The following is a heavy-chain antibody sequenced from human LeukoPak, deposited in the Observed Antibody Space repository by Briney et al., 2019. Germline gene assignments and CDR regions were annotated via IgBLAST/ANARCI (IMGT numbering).Heavy chain of an antibody. Sequence: GGSLRLSCAASGFTVSSNYMSWVRQAPGKGLEWVSVIYSGGSTYYADSVKGRFTISRHNSKYTLSLHMNSLRAEDTAVYYCSKDTYERDGYGDHLRDFMDVWGQGTTVTVSS. CDR1: GFTVSSNY. J-gene: IGHJ6*02. CDR2: IYSGGST. D-gene: IGHD4-17*01. V-gene: IGHV3-53*04. CDR3: SKDTYERDGYGDHLRDFMDV.